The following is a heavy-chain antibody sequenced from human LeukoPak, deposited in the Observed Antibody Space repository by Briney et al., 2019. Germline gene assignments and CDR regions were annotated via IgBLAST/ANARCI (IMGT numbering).Heavy chain of an antibody. CDR2: IYYSGTT. CDR1: GGSISSYY. CDR3: ARPGGYIGCSSTSCYSQSWFDP. J-gene: IGHJ5*02. Sequence: PSETLSLTCTVSGGSISSYYWNWIRQPPGKALEWIGYIYYSGTTNYNPSLKSRVTVSVDTSKNQFSLKLSSVTAADTAVYYCARPGGYIGCSSTSCYSQSWFDPWGQGTLVTVSS. V-gene: IGHV4-59*08. D-gene: IGHD2-2*01.